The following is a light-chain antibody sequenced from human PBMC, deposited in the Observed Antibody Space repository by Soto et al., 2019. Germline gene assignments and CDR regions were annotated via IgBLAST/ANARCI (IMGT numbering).Light chain of an antibody. Sequence: DIQMTQSPSTLSASVGDRVTITCRASQSISSWLAWYQQKTGKAPKLLINKASSLESGVPSRFSGSGSGTEFTLTISSLPPDDFATYYCQQYNSYSQTFGQGTKVEIK. V-gene: IGKV1-5*03. J-gene: IGKJ1*01. CDR3: QQYNSYSQT. CDR2: KAS. CDR1: QSISSW.